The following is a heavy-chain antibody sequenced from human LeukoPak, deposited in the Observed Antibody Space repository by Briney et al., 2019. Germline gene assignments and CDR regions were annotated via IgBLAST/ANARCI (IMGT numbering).Heavy chain of an antibody. D-gene: IGHD3-22*01. V-gene: IGHV3-48*03. CDR3: ASDYDLRIC. CDR2: ISSSGSTR. Sequence: GGSLRLSCAASGFSFSNYEMNWVRQAPGKGLEWVSYISSSGSTRHYADSVKGRFTISRDNAKNSLYLQMNSLRAEDTAVYYCASDYDLRICWGQGTLVTVSS. J-gene: IGHJ4*02. CDR1: GFSFSNYE.